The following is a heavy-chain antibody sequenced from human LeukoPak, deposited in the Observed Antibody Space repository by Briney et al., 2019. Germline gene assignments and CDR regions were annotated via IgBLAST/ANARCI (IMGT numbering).Heavy chain of an antibody. J-gene: IGHJ3*02. D-gene: IGHD2-2*01. CDR3: ARSLNFVVPAANDAFDI. CDR2: IYYSGST. CDR1: GGSISSYY. V-gene: IGHV4-59*12. Sequence: SETLSLACTVSGGSISSYYWSWIRQPPGKGLEWIGYIYYSGSTNYNPSLKSRVTISVDTSKNQFSLKLSSVTAADTAVYYCARSLNFVVPAANDAFDIWGQGTMVTVSS.